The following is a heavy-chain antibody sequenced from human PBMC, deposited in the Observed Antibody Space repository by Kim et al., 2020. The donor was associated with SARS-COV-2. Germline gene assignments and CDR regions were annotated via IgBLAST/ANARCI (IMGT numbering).Heavy chain of an antibody. CDR3: ARVSRVIRGSGWNSYYDILTGYYKGRYFDY. J-gene: IGHJ4*02. V-gene: IGHV3-20*01. D-gene: IGHD3-9*01. CDR2: INCNGGST. Sequence: GGSLRLSCAASGFTFDDYGMSWVRQAPGKGLEWVSVINCNGGSTGYADSVKGRFTISRDNAKNSLYLQMNSLRAEDTALYHCARVSRVIRGSGWNSYYDILTGYYKGRYFDYWGQGTLVTVSS. CDR1: GFTFDDYG.